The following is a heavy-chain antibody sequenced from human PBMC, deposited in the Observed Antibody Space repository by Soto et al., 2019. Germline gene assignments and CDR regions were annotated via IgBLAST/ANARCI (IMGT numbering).Heavy chain of an antibody. D-gene: IGHD2-2*01. CDR1: GYTFTSYY. V-gene: IGHV1-46*03. J-gene: IGHJ5*02. Sequence: ASVKVSCKASGYTFTSYYMQWVRQAPGQGLEWMGIINPSGGSTSYAQKFQGRVTMTRDTSTSTVYMELSSLRSEDTAVYYCARSAFVVVPAAVGFDPWGQGTLVTVSS. CDR2: INPSGGST. CDR3: ARSAFVVVPAAVGFDP.